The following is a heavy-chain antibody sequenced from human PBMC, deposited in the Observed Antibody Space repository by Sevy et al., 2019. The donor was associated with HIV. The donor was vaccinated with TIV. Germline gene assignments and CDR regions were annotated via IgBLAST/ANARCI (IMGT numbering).Heavy chain of an antibody. Sequence: GGSLRLSCAASGFTVATYWMTWVRQAPGKGLEWVAYIKQDGTDKYYVDSVRGRFTIPRDNGKNSLYLQMSSLRAEDTAVYFCARALADWGSFHYSSWGRGTLVTVSS. V-gene: IGHV3-7*01. D-gene: IGHD3-16*02. J-gene: IGHJ4*02. CDR1: GFTVATYW. CDR3: ARALADWGSFHYSS. CDR2: IKQDGTDK.